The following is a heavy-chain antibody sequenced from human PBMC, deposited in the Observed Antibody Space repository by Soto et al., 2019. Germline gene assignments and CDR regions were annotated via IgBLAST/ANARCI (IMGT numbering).Heavy chain of an antibody. V-gene: IGHV3-74*01. CDR3: ARDHVLFWSGYQSAP. J-gene: IGHJ1*01. D-gene: IGHD3-3*01. CDR2: IKSDGTIR. CDR1: GFPVDTYW. Sequence: AVSLRISCAACGFPVDTYWMNWVRQAPGKGLVWVSGIKSDGTIRTYADSVKGRFTISRDNARNTLSLQMNSLGAEDTAVYYCARDHVLFWSGYQSAPWGQGTLVTVTS.